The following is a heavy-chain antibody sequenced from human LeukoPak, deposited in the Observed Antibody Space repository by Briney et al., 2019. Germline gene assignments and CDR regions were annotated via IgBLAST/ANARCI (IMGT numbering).Heavy chain of an antibody. D-gene: IGHD2-21*02. CDR2: ISSNGGST. V-gene: IGHV3-64*01. CDR3: ARGYCGGDCYPPPHAFDI. J-gene: IGHJ3*02. Sequence: PGGSLRLSCAASGFTFSSYAMHWVRQAPGKGLEYVSAISSNGGSTYYANSVKGRFTISRDNSKNTLYLQMGSLRAEDMAVYYCARGYCGGDCYPPPHAFDIWGQGTMVTVSS. CDR1: GFTFSSYA.